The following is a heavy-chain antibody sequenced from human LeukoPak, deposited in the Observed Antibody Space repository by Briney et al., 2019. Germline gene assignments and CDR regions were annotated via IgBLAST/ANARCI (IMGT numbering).Heavy chain of an antibody. D-gene: IGHD2-2*01. CDR1: GFIFDNHG. Sequence: GSLRLSCVASGFIFDNHGLCWVRDTLGKGLECVSAIYWNGVITAYVDSVWGRFSISRDKANNSLYLQMNSLRAEDTALYYCARHYKTSDSEWFDFWGQGTLVTVSS. CDR3: ARHYKTSDSEWFDF. J-gene: IGHJ4*02. V-gene: IGHV3-20*04. CDR2: IYWNGVIT.